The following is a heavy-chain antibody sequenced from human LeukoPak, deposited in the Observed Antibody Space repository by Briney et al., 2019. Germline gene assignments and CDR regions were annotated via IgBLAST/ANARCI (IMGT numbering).Heavy chain of an antibody. V-gene: IGHV4-39*01. D-gene: IGHD6-19*01. J-gene: IGHJ2*01. Sequence: SETLSLTCTVSGGSISSSTYYWGWIRQPPGKGLEWIGSIHYSGSTYYNPSLKRRVTISVDTSRNLFSLKLSSVTAADTAVYYCARRGIALTGSWNWYFDLWGRGTLVTVSS. CDR2: IHYSGST. CDR3: ARRGIALTGSWNWYFDL. CDR1: GGSISSSTYY.